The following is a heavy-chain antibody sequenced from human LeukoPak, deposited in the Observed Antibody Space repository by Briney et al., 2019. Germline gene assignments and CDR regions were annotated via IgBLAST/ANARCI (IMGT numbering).Heavy chain of an antibody. D-gene: IGHD3-22*01. CDR2: ISFDGTKS. Sequence: GRSLSLSCAASGFTFSNYAIHWVRQAPGKGLEWVAVISFDGTKSYYADSVKGRFTISRDNSKYTLFLQMNSLRAEDTAVYYCARSRVANDSSGYYFKLDYWGQGILVTVSS. CDR3: ARSRVANDSSGYYFKLDY. J-gene: IGHJ4*02. CDR1: GFTFSNYA. V-gene: IGHV3-30*04.